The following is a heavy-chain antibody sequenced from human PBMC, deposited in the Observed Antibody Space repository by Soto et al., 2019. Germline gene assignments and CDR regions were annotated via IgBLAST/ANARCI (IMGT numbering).Heavy chain of an antibody. CDR2: LNGDGSVT. CDR1: GFTFSNSW. CDR3: ARSIYSDTKIDY. Sequence: EVPMVESGGGLVQPGGSLRLSCAASGFTFSNSWMHWVRQAPGRGLVWVSRLNGDGSVTNYADSVRGRFTISRDNAQSTLFLQMNSLRAEDTAVYYCARSIYSDTKIDYWGQGTLVTVSS. V-gene: IGHV3-74*01. D-gene: IGHD1-26*01. J-gene: IGHJ4*02.